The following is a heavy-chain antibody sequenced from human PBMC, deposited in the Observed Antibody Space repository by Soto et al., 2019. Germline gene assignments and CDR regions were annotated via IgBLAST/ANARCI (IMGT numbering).Heavy chain of an antibody. CDR1: GGSFSGYY. V-gene: IGHV4-34*01. D-gene: IGHD3-16*01. CDR3: ARDPLKNLGGMDV. Sequence: QVQLQQWGAGLLKPSETLSLTCAVYGGSFSGYYWSWIRQPPGKGLEWIGEINHSGSTNYNPSLKSRVTISVDTSKNQFSLKLSSVTAADTAVYYCARDPLKNLGGMDVWGQGTTVTVSS. J-gene: IGHJ6*02. CDR2: INHSGST.